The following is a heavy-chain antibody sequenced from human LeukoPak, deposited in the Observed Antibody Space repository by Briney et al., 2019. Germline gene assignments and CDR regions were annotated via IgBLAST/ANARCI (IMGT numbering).Heavy chain of an antibody. V-gene: IGHV3-21*01. CDR3: ARDQIAARPDEFDP. D-gene: IGHD6-6*01. J-gene: IGHJ5*02. CDR1: GFTFSSYS. CDR2: ISSSSSYI. Sequence: GGSLRLSCAASGFTFSSYSMNWVRQAPGKGLEWVSSISSSSSYIYYADSVKGRFTISRDNAKNSLYLQMNSLIAEDTAVYYCARDQIAARPDEFDPWGQGTLVTVSS.